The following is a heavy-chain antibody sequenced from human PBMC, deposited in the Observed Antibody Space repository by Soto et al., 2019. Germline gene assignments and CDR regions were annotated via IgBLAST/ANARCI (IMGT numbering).Heavy chain of an antibody. Sequence: GGSLRLSCAASGFTFSSYGMHWVRQAPGKGLEWVAVIWYDGSNKYYADSVKGRFTISRDNSKNTLYLQMNSLRAEDTAVYYWARVRGYSYGPNYYYGMDVWGQGTTVTVSS. CDR3: ARVRGYSYGPNYYYGMDV. D-gene: IGHD5-18*01. J-gene: IGHJ6*02. CDR1: GFTFSSYG. V-gene: IGHV3-33*01. CDR2: IWYDGSNK.